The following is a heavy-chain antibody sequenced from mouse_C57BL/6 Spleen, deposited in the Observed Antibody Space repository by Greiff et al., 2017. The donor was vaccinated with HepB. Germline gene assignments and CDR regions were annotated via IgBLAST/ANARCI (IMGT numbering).Heavy chain of an antibody. CDR3: ARETTVVDMDY. CDR2: INPSSGYT. CDR1: GYTFTSYT. D-gene: IGHD1-1*01. V-gene: IGHV1-4*01. Sequence: QVQLQQSGAELARPGASVKMSCKASGYTFTSYTMHWVKQRPGQGLEWIGYINPSSGYTKYNQKFKDKATLTAYKSASTAYMQLSSLTSEDSAVYYCARETTVVDMDYWGQGTSVTVSS. J-gene: IGHJ4*01.